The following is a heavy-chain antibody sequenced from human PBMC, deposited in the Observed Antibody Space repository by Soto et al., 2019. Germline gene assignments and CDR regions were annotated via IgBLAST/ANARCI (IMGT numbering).Heavy chain of an antibody. D-gene: IGHD6-13*01. CDR3: ARGPYSSSWYAGYTYEYFQH. Sequence: GGSLRLSCAASGFTFSSYSMNWVRQAPGKGLEWVSSISSSSSYIYYADSVKGRFTISRDNAKNSLYLQMNSLRAEDTAVYYCARGPYSSSWYAGYTYEYFQHWGQGTLVTVSS. V-gene: IGHV3-21*01. CDR2: ISSSSSYI. CDR1: GFTFSSYS. J-gene: IGHJ1*01.